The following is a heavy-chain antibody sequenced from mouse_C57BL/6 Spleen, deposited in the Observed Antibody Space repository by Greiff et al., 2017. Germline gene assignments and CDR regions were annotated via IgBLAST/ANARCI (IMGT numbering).Heavy chain of an antibody. Sequence: QVQLQQSGAELVKPGASVKVSCKASGYTFTSYWMHWVKQRPGQGLEWIGRIHPSDSDTNYNQKFKGKAPLTVDKSSSTAYMQLSSLTSDDSAVYYCALVGAWFAYWGQGTLVTVSA. J-gene: IGHJ3*01. CDR1: GYTFTSYW. CDR2: IHPSDSDT. V-gene: IGHV1-74*01. CDR3: ALVGAWFAY.